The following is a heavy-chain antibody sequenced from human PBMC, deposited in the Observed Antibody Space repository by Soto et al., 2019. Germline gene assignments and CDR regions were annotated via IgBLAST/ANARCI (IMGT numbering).Heavy chain of an antibody. Sequence: PGESLKISCTASGFTFNNKWMHWVRQAPGKGLVWLSRIDGAAATTNYADSVKGRFTISRDNAKNIVFLHVNGLTDEDTAVYYCARGGAMGVDYWGQGTPVTVSS. CDR1: GFTFNNKW. J-gene: IGHJ4*02. V-gene: IGHV3-74*01. CDR3: ARGGAMGVDY. CDR2: IDGAAATT. D-gene: IGHD1-26*01.